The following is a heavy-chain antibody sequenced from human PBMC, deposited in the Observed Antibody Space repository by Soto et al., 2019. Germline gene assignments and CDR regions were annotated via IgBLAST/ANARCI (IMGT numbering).Heavy chain of an antibody. V-gene: IGHV4-59*08. J-gene: IGHJ4*02. Sequence: SETLYLPCTVSGGSISNDYCSLIRQAPGKGLEWIGYFRYSGSTDHNPSLQSRVTMSVDKSKNQVSLKLSSVTAADTAVHYCARRGGESLLSPYYFDFWGQGTLVTVSS. D-gene: IGHD2-15*01. CDR1: GGSISNDY. CDR2: FRYSGST. CDR3: ARRGGESLLSPYYFDF.